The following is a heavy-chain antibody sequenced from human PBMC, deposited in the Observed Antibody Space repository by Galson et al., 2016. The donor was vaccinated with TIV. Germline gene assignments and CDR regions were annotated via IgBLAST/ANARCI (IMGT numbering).Heavy chain of an antibody. J-gene: IGHJ4*02. V-gene: IGHV4-30-4*08. D-gene: IGHD3-10*01. CDR2: VHYSGYT. CDR3: ARTTWFGELAFDS. CDR1: GGAISSGDHY. Sequence: TLSLTCTVSGGAISSGDHYWAWVRQPPGKGLECIGYVHYSGYTDYNPSLRSRRTISVDTSKNQFSLNLRSVSAADTAMYFCARTTWFGELAFDSWGQGTLVTVSS.